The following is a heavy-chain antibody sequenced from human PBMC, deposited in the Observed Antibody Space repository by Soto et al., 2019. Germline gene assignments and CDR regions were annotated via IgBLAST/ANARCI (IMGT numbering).Heavy chain of an antibody. Sequence: GGSLRLSCAASGFTFSSYSMNWVRQAPGKGLEWVSSISSSSSYIYYADSVKGRFTISRDNAKNSLYLQMNSPRAEDTAVYYCARDIYYDFWSGYYMYGMDVWGQGTTVTVSS. J-gene: IGHJ6*02. D-gene: IGHD3-3*01. CDR1: GFTFSSYS. V-gene: IGHV3-21*01. CDR3: ARDIYYDFWSGYYMYGMDV. CDR2: ISSSSSYI.